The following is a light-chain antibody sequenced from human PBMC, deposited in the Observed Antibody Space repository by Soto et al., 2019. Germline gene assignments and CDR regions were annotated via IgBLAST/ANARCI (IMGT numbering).Light chain of an antibody. Sequence: DIVMTQSPDSLAVSLGERATINCKSSQSVLYSSNNKNYLAWYQQKPGQPPKLLIYWASTRESGVPDPFSGSGSWTDFTLTISSLQAEDVAVYYCQQYYRTPWTFCQGTKVEIK. V-gene: IGKV4-1*01. CDR1: QSVLYSSNNKNY. CDR2: WAS. CDR3: QQYYRTPWT. J-gene: IGKJ1*01.